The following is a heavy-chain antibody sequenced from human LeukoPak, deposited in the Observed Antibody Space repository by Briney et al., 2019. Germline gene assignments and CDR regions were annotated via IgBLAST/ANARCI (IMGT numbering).Heavy chain of an antibody. CDR3: ARDYVAAAGNFFY. J-gene: IGHJ4*02. V-gene: IGHV3-74*01. D-gene: IGHD6-13*01. CDR1: GFTFSSFW. Sequence: GGSLRLSCAASGFTFSSFWMHWVRQAPGKGLVWVSRIDSAASTTSYADSVKGRFTISRDNAKNTLYLQMNSLRAEDTAVCYCARDYVAAAGNFFYWGQGTLVTVSS. CDR2: IDSAASTT.